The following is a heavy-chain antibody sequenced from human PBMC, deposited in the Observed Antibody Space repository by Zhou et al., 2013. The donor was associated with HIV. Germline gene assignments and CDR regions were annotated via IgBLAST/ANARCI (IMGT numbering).Heavy chain of an antibody. CDR3: ARDKGNYFDY. Sequence: QVQLVQSGAEVQKPGASVKVSCKASGYTFTSYYLHWVRQAPGQGLEWMGIINPFGGSTSYAQKFQGRVTMTRDTSTSTVYMELSSLRFDDTAVYYCARDKGNYFDYWGQGTLVTVSS. CDR2: INPFGGST. V-gene: IGHV1-46*01. D-gene: IGHD3-10*01. CDR1: GYTFTSYY. J-gene: IGHJ4*02.